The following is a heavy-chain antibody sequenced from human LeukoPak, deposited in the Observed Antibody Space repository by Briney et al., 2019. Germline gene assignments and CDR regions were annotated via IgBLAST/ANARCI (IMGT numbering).Heavy chain of an antibody. CDR1: GGSIISYY. J-gene: IGHJ5*02. Sequence: PSETLSLTCTVSGGSIISYYWTWIRQPPGKGLEWIGYIYYSGSTNYNPSLESRVTISVDTSKNQFSLKLSSVTAADTAVYYCARHAATGTTSSLRFDPWGQGTLVTVSS. V-gene: IGHV4-59*08. D-gene: IGHD4-17*01. CDR3: ARHAATGTTSSLRFDP. CDR2: IYYSGST.